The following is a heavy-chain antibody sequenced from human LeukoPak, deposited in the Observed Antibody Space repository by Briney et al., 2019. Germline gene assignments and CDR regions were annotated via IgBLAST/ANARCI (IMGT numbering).Heavy chain of an antibody. V-gene: IGHV3-23*01. CDR2: IDYSGGST. CDR1: GFTLSSYE. CDR3: AKTGGYCSGGSCLLFDY. J-gene: IGHJ4*02. D-gene: IGHD2-15*01. Sequence: GGSLRLSCTASGFTLSSYEMSWIRQAPGKGLEWVSSIDYSGGSTHYADSVMGRFTISRDNSKNTLYLQMNSLRAEDTAVYYCAKTGGYCSGGSCLLFDYWGQGTLVTVSS.